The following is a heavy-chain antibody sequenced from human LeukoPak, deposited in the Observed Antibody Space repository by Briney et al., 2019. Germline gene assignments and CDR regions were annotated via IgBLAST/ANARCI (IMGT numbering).Heavy chain of an antibody. D-gene: IGHD3-9*01. CDR1: GFTFSSYA. Sequence: GGSLRLSCAAPGFTFSSYAMSWVRQAPGKGLEWVSAISGSGGSTYYADSVKGRFTISRDNSKNTLYLQMNSLRAEDTAVYYCAKEQDYDILTGYYGSFDYWGQGTLVTVSS. J-gene: IGHJ4*02. CDR3: AKEQDYDILTGYYGSFDY. CDR2: ISGSGGST. V-gene: IGHV3-23*01.